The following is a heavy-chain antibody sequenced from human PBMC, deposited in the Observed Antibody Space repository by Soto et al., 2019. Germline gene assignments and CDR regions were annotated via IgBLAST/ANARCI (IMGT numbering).Heavy chain of an antibody. D-gene: IGHD2-15*01. J-gene: IGHJ4*02. CDR1: GFTFTNYA. CDR2: VSSGGST. CDR3: AKRRGAGGHFDY. Sequence: GSLRLSCAASGFTFTNYAMGWVRQAPGKGLEWVSVVSSGGSTYYADSVTGRFTVSRDNSKNTLSLQMNSLRAEDTAVYYCAKRRGAGGHFDYRGQGALVTVSS. V-gene: IGHV3-23*01.